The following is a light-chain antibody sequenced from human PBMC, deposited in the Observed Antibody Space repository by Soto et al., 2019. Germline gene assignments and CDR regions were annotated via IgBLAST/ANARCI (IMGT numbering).Light chain of an antibody. Sequence: QSALTQPASVSGSPGQSITLSCTGTSSDVGGYNYVSWYQQHPGKAPKLMIYDVSNRPSGVSNRFSGSKSGNTASLTISGLQAEDAADYYCSSYTSSSTLYVFGTGTKVPVL. CDR1: SSDVGGYNY. CDR3: SSYTSSSTLYV. CDR2: DVS. J-gene: IGLJ1*01. V-gene: IGLV2-14*01.